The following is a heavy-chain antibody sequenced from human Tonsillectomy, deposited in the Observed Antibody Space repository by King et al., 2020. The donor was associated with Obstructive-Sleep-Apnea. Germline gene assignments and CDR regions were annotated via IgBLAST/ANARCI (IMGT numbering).Heavy chain of an antibody. CDR1: GGSISSSSYY. CDR3: ARDPYSYFDY. CDR2: IYYSGST. D-gene: IGHD5-12*01. Sequence: QLQESGPGLVKPSETLSLTCTVSGGSISSSSYYWGWIRQPPGKGLEWIGTIYYSGSTYCNPSLKSRVTISVDTSKNQFSLKLSSVTAADTAVYYCARDPYSYFDYWGQGTLVTVSS. J-gene: IGHJ4*02. V-gene: IGHV4-39*07.